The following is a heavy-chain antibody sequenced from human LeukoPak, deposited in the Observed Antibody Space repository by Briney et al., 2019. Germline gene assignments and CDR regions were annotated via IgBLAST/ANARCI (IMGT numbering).Heavy chain of an antibody. CDR3: ARFSNSLWGDWYYFDY. Sequence: GGSLRLSCAASGFTFSSYAMSWVRQAPGKGLEWVSAISGSGGSTYYADSVKGRFTISRDNSKNTLYLQMNSLRAEDTAVYYCARFSNSLWGDWYYFDYWGQGTLVTVSS. V-gene: IGHV3-23*01. J-gene: IGHJ4*02. CDR2: ISGSGGST. D-gene: IGHD2/OR15-2a*01. CDR1: GFTFSSYA.